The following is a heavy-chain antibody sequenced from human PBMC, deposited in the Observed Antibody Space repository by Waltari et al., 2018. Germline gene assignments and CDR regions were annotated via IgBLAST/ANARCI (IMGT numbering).Heavy chain of an antibody. Sequence: QLQLQESGPGLVKPSETLSLTCTVSGGSISSSSYYLGWIRQPPGKGLEWIGSIDYSGSPDTHPALKVRVTILVDTSKNQCSLKLSSVTAADTAVYYCARQPTYYDFWSGFQNYYYYYGMDVWGQGTTVTVSS. J-gene: IGHJ6*02. CDR3: ARQPTYYDFWSGFQNYYYYYGMDV. V-gene: IGHV4-39*01. CDR2: IDYSGSP. D-gene: IGHD3-3*01. CDR1: GGSISSSSYY.